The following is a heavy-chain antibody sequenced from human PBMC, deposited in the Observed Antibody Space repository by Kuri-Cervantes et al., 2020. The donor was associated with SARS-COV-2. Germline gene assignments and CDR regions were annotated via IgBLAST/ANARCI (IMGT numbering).Heavy chain of an antibody. J-gene: IGHJ6*03. CDR3: ATSPPYYYYYMDV. V-gene: IGHV1-69*13. Sequence: SVKVSCKASGGTFSSYAISWVRQAPGQGLEWMGGIIPIFGTANYAQKFQGRVTITADESTSTAYMELSSLRSEDTAVYYCATSPPYYYYYMDVWGKGTTVTVSS. CDR2: IIPIFGTA. CDR1: GGTFSSYA.